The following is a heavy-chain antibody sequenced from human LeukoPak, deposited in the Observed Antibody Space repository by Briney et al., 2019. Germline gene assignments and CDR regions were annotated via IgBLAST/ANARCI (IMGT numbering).Heavy chain of an antibody. V-gene: IGHV4-39*01. J-gene: IGHJ6*03. Sequence: SETLSLTCTVFGGSTSSSSYYWGWIRQPPGKGLEWIGSIYYSGSTYYSPSLKSRITISVDTSKNHFSLKLSSVTAADTAVYYCTRHPLRGSGTYYRDYYYYMDVWGKGTTVTVSS. D-gene: IGHD3-10*01. CDR1: GGSTSSSSYY. CDR3: TRHPLRGSGTYYRDYYYYMDV. CDR2: IYYSGST.